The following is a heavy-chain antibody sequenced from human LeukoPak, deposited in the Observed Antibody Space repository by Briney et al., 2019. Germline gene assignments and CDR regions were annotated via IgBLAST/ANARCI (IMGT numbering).Heavy chain of an antibody. CDR2: IYYSGST. CDR3: ARIGHEDYYFDY. Sequence: SETLSLTCAVYGGSFSGYYWSWIRQPPGKGLEWIGYIYYSGSTNYNPSLKSRVTISVDTSKNQFSLKLSSVTAADTAVYYCARIGHEDYYFDYWGQGTLVTVSS. J-gene: IGHJ4*02. CDR1: GGSFSGYY. V-gene: IGHV4-59*01.